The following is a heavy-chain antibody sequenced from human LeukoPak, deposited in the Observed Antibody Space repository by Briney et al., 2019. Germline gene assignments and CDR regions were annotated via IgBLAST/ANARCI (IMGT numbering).Heavy chain of an antibody. CDR2: INHSGST. D-gene: IGHD2-15*01. V-gene: IGHV4-38-2*02. CDR3: ARGKSYCSGGSCYETMIDY. J-gene: IGHJ4*02. CDR1: GYPINNAYY. Sequence: PSETLSLTCTVSGYPINNAYYWVWIRQPPGRGLEWIGEINHSGSTNYNPSLKSRVTISVDTSKNQFSLKLSSVTAADTAVYYCARGKSYCSGGSCYETMIDYWGQGTLVTVSS.